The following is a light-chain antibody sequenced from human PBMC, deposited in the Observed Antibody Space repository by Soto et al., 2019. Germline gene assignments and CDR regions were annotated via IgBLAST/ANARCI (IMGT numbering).Light chain of an antibody. V-gene: IGKV3-20*01. CDR3: QQFGSSPYT. Sequence: EIVLTQSPGALSLSPGESATLSCRASQFVSSKYLAWYQQRPGQAPSLLFYGASSRATGIPDRFSGSGSGTDFTLTISGLEPEDFAVYYCQQFGSSPYTFGQGTKLEI. J-gene: IGKJ2*01. CDR2: GAS. CDR1: QFVSSKY.